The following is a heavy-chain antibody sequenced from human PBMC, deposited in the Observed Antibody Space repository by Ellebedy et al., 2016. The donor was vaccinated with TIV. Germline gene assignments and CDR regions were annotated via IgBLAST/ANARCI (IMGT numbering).Heavy chain of an antibody. CDR1: GFTFSSYA. D-gene: IGHD5-12*01. CDR2: ISSNGGST. J-gene: IGHJ5*02. CDR3: AREGGYENWFDP. Sequence: PGGSLRLSCSASGFTFSSYAMHWVRQAPGKGLEYVSAISSNGGSTYYADSVKGRFTISRDNSKNTLYLQMNSLRAEDTAVYYCAREGGYENWFDPWGQGTLVTVSS. V-gene: IGHV3-64*04.